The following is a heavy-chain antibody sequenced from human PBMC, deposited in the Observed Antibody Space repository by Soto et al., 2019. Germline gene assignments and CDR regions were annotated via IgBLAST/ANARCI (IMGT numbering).Heavy chain of an antibody. CDR3: ARGPGGPDGPGDY. CDR2: INAGNGNT. CDR1: GYTFTSYA. D-gene: IGHD2-15*01. V-gene: IGHV1-3*01. Sequence: QVQLVQSGAEVKKPGASVKVSGKASGYTFTSYAMHWVRQAPGQRLEWMGWINAGNGNTKYSQKFQGRVTITRDTSARTAYMELSNLRSEDTAVYYCARGPGGPDGPGDYWGQGTLVTVSS. J-gene: IGHJ4*02.